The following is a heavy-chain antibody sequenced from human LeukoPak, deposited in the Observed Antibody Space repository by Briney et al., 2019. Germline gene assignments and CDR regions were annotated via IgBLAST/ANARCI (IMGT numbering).Heavy chain of an antibody. Sequence: GGSLRLSCEAYGFIFTDYWMSWVRQVPGKGLEWVTNINEGGSGKYYVDSVKGRFTISRGNAKNSLYLHMNSLRAEDTAVYYCVRDEKKRGGDYWGQGILVTVSS. CDR2: INEGGSGK. CDR1: GFIFTDYW. J-gene: IGHJ4*02. CDR3: VRDEKKRGGDY. D-gene: IGHD3-16*01. V-gene: IGHV3-7*01.